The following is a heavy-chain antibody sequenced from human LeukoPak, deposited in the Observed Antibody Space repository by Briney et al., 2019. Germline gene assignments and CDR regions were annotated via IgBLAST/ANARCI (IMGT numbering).Heavy chain of an antibody. D-gene: IGHD3-22*01. V-gene: IGHV1-18*01. Sequence: ASVKVSCKASGYTFTSYGISWVRQAPGQGLEWMGWISAYNGNTNYAQRLQGRVTMTTDTSTSTAYMELRSLRSDDTAVYYCARVRESMIVVVIDYWGQEPWSPSPQ. J-gene: IGHJ4*01. CDR1: GYTFTSYG. CDR3: ARVRESMIVVVIDY. CDR2: ISAYNGNT.